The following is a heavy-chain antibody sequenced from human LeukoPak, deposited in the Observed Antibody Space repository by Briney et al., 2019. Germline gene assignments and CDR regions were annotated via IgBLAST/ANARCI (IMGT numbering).Heavy chain of an antibody. Sequence: SETLSLTCTVSGGSISSGTYYWSWIRQPAGTGLEWIGRFYTSGSTNYNPSLKSRVTISVDTSKNQFSLKLSSVTAADTAVYYCARDGYSGNDGLWGQGTLVTVSS. CDR3: ARDGYSGNDGL. CDR2: FYTSGST. V-gene: IGHV4-61*02. CDR1: GGSISSGTYY. J-gene: IGHJ4*02. D-gene: IGHD5-12*01.